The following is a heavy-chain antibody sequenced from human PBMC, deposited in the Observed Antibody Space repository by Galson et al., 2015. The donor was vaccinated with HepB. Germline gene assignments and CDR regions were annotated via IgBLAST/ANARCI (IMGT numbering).Heavy chain of an antibody. V-gene: IGHV3-73*01. CDR3: TNYGDEGPSDDF. Sequence: SLRLSCAASGFTFSGSAIHWVRQASGKGLEWLARIKSKAHNYATAYAASVRGRFTISRDDSKNTAYLQMNSLKTEDTAFYYCTNYGDEGPSDDFWGQGTLVTVSS. CDR2: IKSKAHNYAT. D-gene: IGHD4-17*01. J-gene: IGHJ4*02. CDR1: GFTFSGSA.